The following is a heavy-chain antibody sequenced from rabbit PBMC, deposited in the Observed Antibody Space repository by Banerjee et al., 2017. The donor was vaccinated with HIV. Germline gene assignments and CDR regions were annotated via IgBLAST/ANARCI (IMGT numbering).Heavy chain of an antibody. D-gene: IGHD1-1*01. Sequence: QEQLEESGGDLVKPEGSLTLTCTASGFSFSSNYDMSWVRQAPGKGLEWIGYIYTSNSNTWYASWVNGRFTISKTSSTTVTLQMTSLTAADTATYFCARYISGSGYYGLWGPGTLVTVS. V-gene: IGHV1S45*01. J-gene: IGHJ4*01. CDR1: GFSFSSNYD. CDR2: IYTSNSNT. CDR3: ARYISGSGYYGL.